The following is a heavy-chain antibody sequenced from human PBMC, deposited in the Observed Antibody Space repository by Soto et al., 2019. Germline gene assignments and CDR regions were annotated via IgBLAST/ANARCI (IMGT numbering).Heavy chain of an antibody. CDR1: GFTFNTYS. J-gene: IGHJ4*02. V-gene: IGHV3-48*01. D-gene: IGHD3-10*01. Sequence: GGSLRLSCAASGFTFNTYSMIWVRQAPGKGLEWVSYISNSGSTTYYADSVKGRFTISRDDAKNSLYLQMSSLRAEDTAVYYCARYRYGSEFDYWGQGTRVTVSS. CDR2: ISNSGSTT. CDR3: ARYRYGSEFDY.